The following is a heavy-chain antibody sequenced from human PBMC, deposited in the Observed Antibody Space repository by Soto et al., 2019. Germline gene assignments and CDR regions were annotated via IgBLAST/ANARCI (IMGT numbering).Heavy chain of an antibody. CDR1: GYTFTSYG. Sequence: ASVKVSCKASGYTFTSYGISWVRQAPGQGLEWMGWISAYNGNTNYAQKLQGRVTMTTDTSTSTAYMELRSLRSDDTAVYYCARDRPSAGVVWYYYYMDVWGKGTTVTAP. CDR3: ARDRPSAGVVWYYYYMDV. D-gene: IGHD3-3*01. J-gene: IGHJ6*03. CDR2: ISAYNGNT. V-gene: IGHV1-18*01.